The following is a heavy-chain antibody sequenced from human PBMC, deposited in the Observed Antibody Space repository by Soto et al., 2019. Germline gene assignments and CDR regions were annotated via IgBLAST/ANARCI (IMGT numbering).Heavy chain of an antibody. CDR3: ARVHGPDYDFWSGYSDY. CDR2: ISAYNGNT. CDR1: GYTFTSYG. V-gene: IGHV1-18*01. Sequence: GASVKVSCKASGYTFTSYGISWVRQAPGQGLEWMGWISAYNGNTNYAQKLQGRVTMTTDTSTSTAYMELRSLRSDDTAVYYCARVHGPDYDFWSGYSDYWGQGTLVTVPS. D-gene: IGHD3-3*01. J-gene: IGHJ4*02.